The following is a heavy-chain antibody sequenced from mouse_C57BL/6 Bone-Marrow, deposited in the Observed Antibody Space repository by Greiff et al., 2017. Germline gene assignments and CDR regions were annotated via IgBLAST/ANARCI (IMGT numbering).Heavy chain of an antibody. V-gene: IGHV1-76*01. J-gene: IGHJ2*01. D-gene: IGHD1-1*01. CDR2: IYPGSGNT. CDR3: AREVTTGRYFDD. CDR1: GYTFPDYY. Sequence: VQLQQSGAELVRPGASVKLSCKASGYTFPDYYINWVKQRPGQGLEWIARIYPGSGNTYYNEKFKGKATLTAEKSSSTAYMQLSSLTSEDSAVYFCAREVTTGRYFDDWGQGTTLTVSS.